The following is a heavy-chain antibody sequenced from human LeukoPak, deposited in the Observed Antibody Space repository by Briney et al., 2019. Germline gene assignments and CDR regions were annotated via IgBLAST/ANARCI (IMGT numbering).Heavy chain of an antibody. V-gene: IGHV1-18*01. Sequence: ASVKVSCKASGYTFTSYGISWVRQAPGQGLEWMGRISAYNGNTNYAQKLQGRVTMTTDTSTSTAYMELRSLRSDDTAVYYCARWDGYSSSWYSHHLDYWGQGTLVTVSS. CDR2: ISAYNGNT. J-gene: IGHJ4*02. CDR3: ARWDGYSSSWYSHHLDY. CDR1: GYTFTSYG. D-gene: IGHD6-13*01.